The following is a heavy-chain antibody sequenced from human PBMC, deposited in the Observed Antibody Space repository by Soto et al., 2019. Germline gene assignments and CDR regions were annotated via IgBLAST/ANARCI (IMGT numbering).Heavy chain of an antibody. CDR2: ISWNSGSI. Sequence: HPGGSLRLSCAASGFTFDDYAMHWVRQAPGKGLEWVSGISWNSGSIGYADSVKGRFTISRDNAKNSLYLQMNSLRAEDTAVYYCARQRRGTWYYFDHWGQGTLVTVSS. CDR1: GFTFDDYA. D-gene: IGHD3-16*01. V-gene: IGHV3-9*01. CDR3: ARQRRGTWYYFDH. J-gene: IGHJ4*02.